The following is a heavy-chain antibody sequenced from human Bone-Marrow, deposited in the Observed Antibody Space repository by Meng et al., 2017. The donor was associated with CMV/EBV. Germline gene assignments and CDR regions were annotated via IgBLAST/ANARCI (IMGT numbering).Heavy chain of an antibody. CDR2: ISYDGSNK. D-gene: IGHD6-13*01. CDR3: ARAAADYYYYYGMDV. CDR1: GFTFSSYA. J-gene: IGHJ6*02. V-gene: IGHV3-30-3*01. Sequence: GESLKISCAASGFTFSSYAMHWVRQAPGKGLEWVAVISYDGSNKYYADSVKGRFTISRDNSKNTLYLQMNSLRAEDTAVYYCARAAADYYYYYGMDVWGQGTTVTFSS.